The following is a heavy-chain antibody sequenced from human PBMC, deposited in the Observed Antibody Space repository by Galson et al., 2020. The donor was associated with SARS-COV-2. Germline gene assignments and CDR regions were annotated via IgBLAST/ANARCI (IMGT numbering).Heavy chain of an antibody. CDR1: GFTFSSYS. D-gene: IGHD3-22*01. J-gene: IGHJ4*02. CDR3: ARDERGYYASSCLQDY. Sequence: GGSLRLSCAASGFTFSSYSMNWVRQAPGTGLEWVSSISSSSSYIYYADSVQGRFTISRDNAKNSLYLQKNSLRAEGKAVYYCARDERGYYASSCLQDYWGQGTLVTIAA. CDR2: ISSSSSYI. V-gene: IGHV3-21*01.